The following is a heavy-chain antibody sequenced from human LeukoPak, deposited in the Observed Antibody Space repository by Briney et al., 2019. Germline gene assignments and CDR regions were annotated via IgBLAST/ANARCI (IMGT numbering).Heavy chain of an antibody. CDR1: GFTFSSYS. J-gene: IGHJ3*02. Sequence: PGGSRRLSCAASGFTFSSYSMNWVRQAPGKGLEWVSSISSSSSYIYYADSVKGRFTISRDNAKNSLYLQMNSLRAEDTAVYYCARGAGSDAFDIWGQGTMVTVSS. CDR2: ISSSSSYI. V-gene: IGHV3-21*01. CDR3: ARGAGSDAFDI.